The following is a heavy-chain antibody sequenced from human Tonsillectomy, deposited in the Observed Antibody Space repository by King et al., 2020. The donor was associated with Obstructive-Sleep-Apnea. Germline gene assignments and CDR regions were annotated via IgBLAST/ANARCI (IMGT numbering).Heavy chain of an antibody. CDR1: GFTFSSYG. CDR2: IWYDGSNK. CDR3: AKDKNLYDSSGDETSYFDY. Sequence: VQLVESGGGVVQPGRSLRLSCAASGFTFSSYGMHWVRQAPGKGLEWVAVIWYDGSNKYYADSVKGRFTISRDNSKNTLYLQMNSLRAEDTAVYYCAKDKNLYDSSGDETSYFDYWGQGTLVTVSS. D-gene: IGHD3-22*01. J-gene: IGHJ4*02. V-gene: IGHV3-33*06.